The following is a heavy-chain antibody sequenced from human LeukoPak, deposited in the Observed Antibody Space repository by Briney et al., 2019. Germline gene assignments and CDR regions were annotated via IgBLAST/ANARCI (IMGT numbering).Heavy chain of an antibody. V-gene: IGHV3-48*01. CDR3: ARDRIKSGSYYFDY. J-gene: IGHJ4*02. Sequence: GGSLRLSCAASAFTFSDYSMNWVRQAPGKGLEWLSYISGRSSTIYYADSVKGRFTISRDNAKNSMYLQMNSLRAEDTAVYYCARDRIKSGSYYFDYWGQGTLVTVSS. D-gene: IGHD1-26*01. CDR2: ISGRSSTI. CDR1: AFTFSDYS.